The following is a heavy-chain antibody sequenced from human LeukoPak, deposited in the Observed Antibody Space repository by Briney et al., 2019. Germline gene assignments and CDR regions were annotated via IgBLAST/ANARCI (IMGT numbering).Heavy chain of an antibody. CDR2: ISGSGGST. CDR3: AKDGSWGDYYYYFYMDV. Sequence: GGSLRLSCAASGFTFSSYGMTWVRQAPGKGLEWVSGISGSGGSTYYADSVKGRFTISRDNSKNTLYLQMNSLRAEDTAVYYCAKDGSWGDYYYYFYMDVWGKGTTVTVSS. V-gene: IGHV3-23*01. D-gene: IGHD3-16*01. CDR1: GFTFSSYG. J-gene: IGHJ6*03.